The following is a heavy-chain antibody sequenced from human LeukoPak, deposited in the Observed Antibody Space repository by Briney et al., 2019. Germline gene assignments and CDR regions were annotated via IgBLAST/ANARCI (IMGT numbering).Heavy chain of an antibody. CDR3: AKDRLGFLGYFQH. J-gene: IGHJ1*01. CDR1: GFNFSSYA. Sequence: SGGSLRLSCAASGFNFSSYAMNWVRQAPGRGLEWVSVITGSGGSTYHADSVKGRFTISRDNSKNTLYLQMNSLRAEDTAVYYCAKDRLGFLGYFQHWGQGTLVTVSS. CDR2: ITGSGGST. V-gene: IGHV3-23*01. D-gene: IGHD4-11*01.